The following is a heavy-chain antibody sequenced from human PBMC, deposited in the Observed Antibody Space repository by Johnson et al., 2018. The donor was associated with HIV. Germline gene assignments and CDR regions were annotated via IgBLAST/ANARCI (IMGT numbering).Heavy chain of an antibody. J-gene: IGHJ3*02. CDR1: GFTFSSFP. D-gene: IGHD3-16*01. CDR3: ARAGLTYTHDAFGI. Sequence: QVQLVESGGGVVQPGTSLRLSCAASGFTFSSFPMHWVCQAPGKGLEWVAAIPHVGSNEYHGDCVKLRFTIPTDNAKNTLDLQRGSMRAEDMAVYYCARAGLTYTHDAFGIWNQGTLVTVSS. V-gene: IGHV3-30*14. CDR2: IPHVGSNE.